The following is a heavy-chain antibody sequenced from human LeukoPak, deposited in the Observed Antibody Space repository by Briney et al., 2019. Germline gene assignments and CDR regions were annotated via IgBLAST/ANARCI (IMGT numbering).Heavy chain of an antibody. J-gene: IGHJ3*02. CDR1: GFTFSSYE. D-gene: IGHD3-10*01. Sequence: PGGSLRLSCAASGFTFSSYEMNWVRQAPGKGLEWVSYISSSGSTIYYADSVKGRFTISRGNAKNSLYLQMNSLRAEDTAVYYCARVTEGITMVRGVIGAFDIWSQGTMVTVSS. CDR3: ARVTEGITMVRGVIGAFDI. CDR2: ISSSGSTI. V-gene: IGHV3-48*03.